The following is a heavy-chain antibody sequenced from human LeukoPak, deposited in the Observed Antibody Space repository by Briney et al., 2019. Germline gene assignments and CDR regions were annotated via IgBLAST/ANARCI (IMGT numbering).Heavy chain of an antibody. D-gene: IGHD5-18*01. V-gene: IGHV5-51*01. J-gene: IGHJ4*02. CDR2: IYPGDSDT. Sequence: GESLQISCKGPGSSFTSYWIGWVRQLPGEGLEWIGIIYPGDSDTRYSPSFQGQVTISADKSISTAYLQWSSLKASDTAMYYCARPRYSYAMYYFDYWGQGTLVTVSS. CDR3: ARPRYSYAMYYFDY. CDR1: GSSFTSYW.